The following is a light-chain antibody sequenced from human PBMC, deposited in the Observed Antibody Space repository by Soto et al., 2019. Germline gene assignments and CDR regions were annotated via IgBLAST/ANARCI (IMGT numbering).Light chain of an antibody. CDR2: EVT. J-gene: IGLJ1*01. Sequence: QSVLTHLPSASGSPRWSVTISCTGNGSHVGGYNYVSWYQQHPGKAPKLLIYEVTKRPSGVPDRFSGSKSGNTASLTVSGVQAEDEADYYCSSYAGGYNEVFGTGTKVTVL. CDR1: GSHVGGYNY. CDR3: SSYAGGYNEV. V-gene: IGLV2-8*01.